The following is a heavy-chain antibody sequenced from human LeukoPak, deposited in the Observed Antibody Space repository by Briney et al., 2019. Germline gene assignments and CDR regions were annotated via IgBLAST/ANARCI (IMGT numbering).Heavy chain of an antibody. D-gene: IGHD3-3*01. CDR1: GGTFSSYA. J-gene: IGHJ6*03. V-gene: IGHV1-69*05. CDR3: ARGPYYDFWSGYEPPHYYYYYMDV. CDR2: IIPIFGTA. Sequence: ASVKVSCKASGGTFSSYAISWVRQAPGQGLEWMGGIIPIFGTANYAQKFQGRVTITTDESTSTAYMELSSLRSEDTAVYYCARGPYYDFWSGYEPPHYYYYYMDVWGKGTTVTVSS.